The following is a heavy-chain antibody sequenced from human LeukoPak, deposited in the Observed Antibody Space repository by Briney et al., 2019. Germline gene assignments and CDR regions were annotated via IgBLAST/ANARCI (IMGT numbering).Heavy chain of an antibody. D-gene: IGHD4-17*01. CDR1: GFIFDDYA. CDR2: ISWDSGII. Sequence: RSGGSLRLSCAASGFIFDDYAMHWVRQAPGKGLEWVSGISWDSGIIGYADSMKGRFTIGRDNAKNSLYLQMDSLRPEDTALYYCVKDQTTVSLSGWFDPWGQGTLVTVSS. CDR3: VKDQTTVSLSGWFDP. V-gene: IGHV3-9*01. J-gene: IGHJ5*02.